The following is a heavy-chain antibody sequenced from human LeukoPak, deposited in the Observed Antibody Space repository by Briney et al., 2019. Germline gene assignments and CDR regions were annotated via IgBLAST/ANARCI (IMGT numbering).Heavy chain of an antibody. V-gene: IGHV5-51*01. Sequence: GESLKISCQCSGYSFTSYWIGWVRPLPGKGVKWMGIIYHGDSDARNSPSLQGQVTISADNSISTAYLQWSSLKAPDAAMYYCARRRDLYSGSYYPFDYWGQGTLVTVSS. CDR2: IYHGDSDA. D-gene: IGHD1-26*01. J-gene: IGHJ4*02. CDR3: ARRRDLYSGSYYPFDY. CDR1: GYSFTSYW.